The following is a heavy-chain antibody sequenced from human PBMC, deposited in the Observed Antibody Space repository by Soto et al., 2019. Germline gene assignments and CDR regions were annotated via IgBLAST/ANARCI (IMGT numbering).Heavy chain of an antibody. J-gene: IGHJ6*02. V-gene: IGHV1-18*01. D-gene: IGHD2-8*01. Sequence: ASVKVSCKASGYTFTSYGISWVRQAPGQGLEWMGWISGYNGDADYAQRFQGRVSMTIDTSTTTAYMELRTLTPDDTAVYYCAKNGQPPYYYYGLDVWGQGTTVTVSS. CDR2: ISGYNGDA. CDR1: GYTFTSYG. CDR3: AKNGQPPYYYYGLDV.